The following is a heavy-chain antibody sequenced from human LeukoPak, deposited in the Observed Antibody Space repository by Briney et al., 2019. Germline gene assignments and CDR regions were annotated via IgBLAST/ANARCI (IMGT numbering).Heavy chain of an antibody. Sequence: GRSLRLSCAASGFTFSSYGMHWVRQAPGKGLEWVAVISYDGSNKYYADSVKGRFTISRDNSKNTLYLQMNSLRAEDTAVYYCAREKATALAFDYWGQGTLVTVSS. CDR3: AREKATALAFDY. D-gene: IGHD2-21*02. CDR1: GFTFSSYG. J-gene: IGHJ4*02. V-gene: IGHV3-30*19. CDR2: ISYDGSNK.